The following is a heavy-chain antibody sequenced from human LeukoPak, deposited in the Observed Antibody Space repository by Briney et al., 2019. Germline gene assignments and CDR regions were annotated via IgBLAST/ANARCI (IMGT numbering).Heavy chain of an antibody. CDR3: VRHDGRGGATMGAFDS. CDR2: VYYGRTT. CDR1: AGSFISSSHH. Sequence: ETLSLTCTVSAGSFISSSHHWGWIRQSPGKGLEWIGRVYYGRTTYYNPALDGRVTVSLDTSANQFSLQLNSVTAADTAVYYCVRHDGRGGATMGAFDSWGQGSLVTVSS. D-gene: IGHD5-12*01. J-gene: IGHJ5*01. V-gene: IGHV4-39*01.